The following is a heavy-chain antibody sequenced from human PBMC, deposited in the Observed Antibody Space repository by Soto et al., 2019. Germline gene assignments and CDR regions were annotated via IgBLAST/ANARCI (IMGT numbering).Heavy chain of an antibody. D-gene: IGHD3-10*01. CDR1: GGIFSGYX. CDR2: IIPVFGRS. J-gene: IGHJ6*02. CDR3: ASRNSGSAYEEVSHYGLDV. Sequence: VQLVQSGTEVKEPGSSVKVSCKASGGIFSGYXFXXXXXXXXXXXEWMGGIIPVFGRSDYAQKFQGRVTITADESTTTAYLELSGLRSEDTAVYYCASRNSGSAYEEVSHYGLDVWGQGTPVTVSS. V-gene: IGHV1-69*01.